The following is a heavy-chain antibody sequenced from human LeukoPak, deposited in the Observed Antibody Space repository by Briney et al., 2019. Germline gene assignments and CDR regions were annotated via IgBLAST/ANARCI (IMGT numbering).Heavy chain of an antibody. CDR3: ARLRPPYYYGSGSYYPLDY. Sequence: GESLRISCKGSGYSFTSYWISWVCQMPGKGLEWMGRIDPSDSYTNYSPSFQGHVTISADKSISTAYLQWSSLKASDTAMYYCARLRPPYYYGSGSYYPLDYWGQGTLVTVSS. V-gene: IGHV5-10-1*01. J-gene: IGHJ4*02. CDR1: GYSFTSYW. CDR2: IDPSDSYT. D-gene: IGHD3-10*01.